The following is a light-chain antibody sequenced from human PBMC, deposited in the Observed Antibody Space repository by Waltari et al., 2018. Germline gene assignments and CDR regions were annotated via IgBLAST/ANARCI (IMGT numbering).Light chain of an antibody. J-gene: IGLJ2*01. Sequence: SSELTQDPAVSVALGQTVRITCQGASLRSYYSNWDQQKPGKAPVLVIYGKTNRPSGIPDRFSGSSSGNTASLTITGAQAEDEADYYCNSRDSSGNHVVFGGGTKLTVL. CDR2: GKT. V-gene: IGLV3-19*01. CDR3: NSRDSSGNHVV. CDR1: SLRSYY.